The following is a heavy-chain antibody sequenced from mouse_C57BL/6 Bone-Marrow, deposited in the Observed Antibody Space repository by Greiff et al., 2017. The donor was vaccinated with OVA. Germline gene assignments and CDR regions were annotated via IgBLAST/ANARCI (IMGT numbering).Heavy chain of an antibody. V-gene: IGHV14-4*01. Sequence: LQESGAELVRPGASVKMSCTASGFNIKDDYMHWVKQRPEQGLEWIGWIDPENGDTEYASKFQGKATITADTSSNTAYLQLSSLTSEDTAVYYCTTSIVKGVAYWGQGTLVTVSA. D-gene: IGHD2-5*01. J-gene: IGHJ3*01. CDR3: TTSIVKGVAY. CDR2: IDPENGDT. CDR1: GFNIKDDY.